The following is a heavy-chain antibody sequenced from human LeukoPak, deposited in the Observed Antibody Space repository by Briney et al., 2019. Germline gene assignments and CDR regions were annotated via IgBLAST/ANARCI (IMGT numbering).Heavy chain of an antibody. J-gene: IGHJ5*02. CDR3: ARQLYYDSSGYSGWFDP. V-gene: IGHV4-34*01. CDR1: GGSFSGYY. CDR2: INHSGST. Sequence: PSETLSLTCAVYGGSFSGYYWSWIRQPPGKGLEWIGEINHSGSTNYNPSLKSRVTISVDTSKNQFSLKLSSVTAADTAVYYCARQLYYDSSGYSGWFDPWGQGTLVTVSS. D-gene: IGHD3-22*01.